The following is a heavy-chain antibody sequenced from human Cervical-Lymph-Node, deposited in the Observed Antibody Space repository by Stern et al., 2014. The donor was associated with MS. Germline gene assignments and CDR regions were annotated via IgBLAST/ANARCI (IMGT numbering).Heavy chain of an antibody. J-gene: IGHJ4*02. D-gene: IGHD4-11*01. CDR1: GFTLSNFA. CDR3: AKNWRLQVAGHFDY. V-gene: IGHV3-23*04. Sequence: EVQLVESGGRSVQPGESLRLSCAASGFTLSNFAMNWVRQAPGKGLEWVSGISSSGTNAYYADSVKGRFTASRDNSKNTLYLQMNGLRAEDAAVYFCAKNWRLQVAGHFDYWGQGTLVTVPS. CDR2: ISSSGTNA.